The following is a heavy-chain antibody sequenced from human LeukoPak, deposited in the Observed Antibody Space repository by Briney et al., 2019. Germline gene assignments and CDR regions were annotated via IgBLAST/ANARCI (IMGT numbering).Heavy chain of an antibody. Sequence: QPGRSLRLSCAASGFTFSSYGMHWVRQAPGKGLEWVSAISGSGGSTYYADSVKGRFTISRDNSKNTLYLQMNSLRAEDTAVYYCAKQSGDIVVVPGATAVAGRKYFQHWGQGTLVTVSS. V-gene: IGHV3-23*01. CDR2: ISGSGGST. CDR1: GFTFSSYG. J-gene: IGHJ1*01. D-gene: IGHD2-2*01. CDR3: AKQSGDIVVVPGATAVAGRKYFQH.